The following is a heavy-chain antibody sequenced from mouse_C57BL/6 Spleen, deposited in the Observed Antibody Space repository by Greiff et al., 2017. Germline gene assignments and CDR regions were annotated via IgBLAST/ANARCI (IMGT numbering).Heavy chain of an antibody. CDR1: GYTFTSYW. CDR2: IHPNSGST. D-gene: IGHD1-1*01. V-gene: IGHV1-64*01. CDR3: ATTVVAPFDY. Sequence: QVQLQQPGAELVKPGASVTLSCKASGYTFTSYWMHWVKQRPGQGLEWIGMIHPNSGSTNYNEKFKSKATLTVDKSSSTAYMQLSSLTSEDSAVYFCATTVVAPFDYWGKGTTLTVSS. J-gene: IGHJ2*01.